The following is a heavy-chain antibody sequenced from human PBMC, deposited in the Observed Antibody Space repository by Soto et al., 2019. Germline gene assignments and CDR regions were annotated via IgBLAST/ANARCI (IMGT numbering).Heavy chain of an antibody. CDR3: GVGTRTFDF. Sequence: ASVKVSCKTSGYTFSNSGICWVRQAPGQGLEWMGWISTYNGNTNYAQNLQGRVTMTKDTSTSIVYMELTNLRSDDTALYYCGVGTRTFDFWGQGTPVTVSS. CDR1: GYTFSNSG. V-gene: IGHV1-18*01. CDR2: ISTYNGNT. J-gene: IGHJ4*02. D-gene: IGHD1-26*01.